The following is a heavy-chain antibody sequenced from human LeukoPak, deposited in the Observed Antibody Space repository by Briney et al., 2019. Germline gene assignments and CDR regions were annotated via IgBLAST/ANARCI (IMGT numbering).Heavy chain of an antibody. CDR2: ISGSGGST. D-gene: IGHD5-18*01. J-gene: IGHJ3*02. CDR1: GFTFSSYA. CDR3: AKLLPVDTAMGNAFDI. Sequence: GGSLRLSCAASGFTFSSYAMRWVRQAPGKGLEWVSAISGSGGSTYYADSVKGRFTISRDNSKNALYLQMNSLRAEDTAVYYCAKLLPVDTAMGNAFDIWGQGTMVTVSS. V-gene: IGHV3-23*01.